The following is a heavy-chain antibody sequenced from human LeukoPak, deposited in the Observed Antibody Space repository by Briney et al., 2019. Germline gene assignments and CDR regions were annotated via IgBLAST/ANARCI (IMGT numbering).Heavy chain of an antibody. CDR2: IYYSGST. D-gene: IGHD3/OR15-3a*01. CDR1: GGSISSYY. J-gene: IGHJ5*02. CDR3: ARTRNWFDP. Sequence: SETLSLTCTVSGGSISSYYWSWIRQPPGKGLEWIGYIYYSGSTNYNPSLKSRVTISVDTSKNQFSLKLSPVTAADTAVYYCARTRNWFDPWGQGTLVTVSS. V-gene: IGHV4-59*08.